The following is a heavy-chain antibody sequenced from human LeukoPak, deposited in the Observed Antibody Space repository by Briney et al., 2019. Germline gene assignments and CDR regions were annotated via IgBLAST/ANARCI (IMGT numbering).Heavy chain of an antibody. J-gene: IGHJ6*03. D-gene: IGHD2-2*01. CDR3: ASGPVPAAYMDV. Sequence: GRSLRLSCAASGFTFSGYAMHWVRQAPGKGLEWVAVISYDGSNKYYADSVKGRFTISRDNSKNTLYLQINSLRAEDTAVYYCASGPVPAAYMDVRGKGTTVTVSS. CDR1: GFTFSGYA. CDR2: ISYDGSNK. V-gene: IGHV3-30-3*01.